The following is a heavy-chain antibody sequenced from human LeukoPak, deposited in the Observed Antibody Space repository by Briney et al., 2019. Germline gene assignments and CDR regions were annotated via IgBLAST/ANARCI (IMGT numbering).Heavy chain of an antibody. CDR3: ARGPHPYSSGWYPFDY. Sequence: PGGSLRLSCAASGFTFSSYEMNWVRQAPGKGLEWVSYISSSGSTIYYADSVKGRFTISRDNARNSLYLQMNSLRGEDTAVYYCARGPHPYSSGWYPFDYLGQGTLLSDSS. CDR2: ISSSGSTI. V-gene: IGHV3-48*03. CDR1: GFTFSSYE. D-gene: IGHD6-19*01. J-gene: IGHJ4*02.